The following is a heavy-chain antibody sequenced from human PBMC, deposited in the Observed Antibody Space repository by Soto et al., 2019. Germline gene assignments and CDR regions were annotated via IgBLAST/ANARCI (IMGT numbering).Heavy chain of an antibody. J-gene: IGHJ5*02. Sequence: QLQLQESGPGLVKPSETLSLTCTVSGGSISSSSYYWGWIRQPPGKGLEWIGSIYYSGSTYYNPSHKGRVDISVDTYKDLFSLKLSDVASADTAVYYCARRSGSYFWCDTWGQGTLVTVSS. V-gene: IGHV4-39*01. CDR3: ARRSGSYFWCDT. CDR2: IYYSGST. CDR1: GGSISSSSYY. D-gene: IGHD1-26*01.